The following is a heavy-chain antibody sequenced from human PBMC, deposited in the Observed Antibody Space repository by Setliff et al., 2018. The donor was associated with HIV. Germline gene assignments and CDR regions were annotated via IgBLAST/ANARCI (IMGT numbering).Heavy chain of an antibody. CDR3: ARVETTVRGATYGMDV. CDR1: GGSISSHY. J-gene: IGHJ6*02. Sequence: CTVSGGSISSHYWSWIRQAPGKGLEWIGTMYFRGNARNSPSLKSRVTISVDASKNQLSLNLTSVTAADTAVYYCARVETTVRGATYGMDVWGQGTTVTVSS. V-gene: IGHV4-59*11. CDR2: MYFRGNA. D-gene: IGHD3-10*01.